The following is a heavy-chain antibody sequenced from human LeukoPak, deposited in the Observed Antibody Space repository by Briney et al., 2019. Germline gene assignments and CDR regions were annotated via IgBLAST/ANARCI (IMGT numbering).Heavy chain of an antibody. CDR3: AKDGDWTFDI. J-gene: IGHJ3*02. Sequence: GGSLRLSCGASGITFSNSGMHWVRQAPGKGLEWVAYIGHDGRNKFYTESLRGRFTISGDNSMKMAYLQMNSLRTEDTAIYFCAKDGDWTFDIWGQGTMVTVSS. CDR2: IGHDGRNK. D-gene: IGHD2-21*01. CDR1: GITFSNSG. V-gene: IGHV3-30*02.